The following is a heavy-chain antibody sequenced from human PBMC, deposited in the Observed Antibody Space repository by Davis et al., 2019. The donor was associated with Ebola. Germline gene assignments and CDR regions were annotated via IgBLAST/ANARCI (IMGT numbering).Heavy chain of an antibody. J-gene: IGHJ4*02. Sequence: PGGSLRLSCAASGFTFSSYGMHWVRQAPGKGLEWVAVISYDGSNKYYADSVKGRFTISRDNSKNTLYLQMNSLIAEDTAVYYCARVYCTNGVCSNYFDYWGQGTLVTVSS. CDR3: ARVYCTNGVCSNYFDY. CDR1: GFTFSSYG. D-gene: IGHD2-8*01. CDR2: ISYDGSNK. V-gene: IGHV3-30*03.